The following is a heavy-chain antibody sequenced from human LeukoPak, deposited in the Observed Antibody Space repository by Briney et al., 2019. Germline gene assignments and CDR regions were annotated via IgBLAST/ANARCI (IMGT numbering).Heavy chain of an antibody. V-gene: IGHV3-30-3*01. J-gene: IGHJ4*02. Sequence: GGSLRFSCAASGFTFSSYAMHGVRQAPGKGLEWVAVIPYDGSNKYYADSVKGRFTISRDNSKNTLYLQMNSLRAEDTAVYYCARSPLPRHCSGGSRYLGGCDYWGQGTLVTVSS. CDR1: GFTFSSYA. D-gene: IGHD2-15*01. CDR2: IPYDGSNK. CDR3: ARSPLPRHCSGGSRYLGGCDY.